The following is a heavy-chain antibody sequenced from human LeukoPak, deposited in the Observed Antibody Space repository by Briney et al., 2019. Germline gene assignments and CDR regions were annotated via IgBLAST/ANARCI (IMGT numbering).Heavy chain of an antibody. CDR3: ARRGMAVAGTGYYFDY. CDR2: IYPGDSDT. CDR1: GYSFTSYW. D-gene: IGHD6-19*01. Sequence: GESLKISCKGSGYSFTSYWIGWVRQMPGKGLEWMGIIYPGDSDTRYSPSFQGQVTISADKSISTAYLQWSSLKASDTAMYYCARRGMAVAGTGYYFDYWGQGTLVTVSS. J-gene: IGHJ4*02. V-gene: IGHV5-51*01.